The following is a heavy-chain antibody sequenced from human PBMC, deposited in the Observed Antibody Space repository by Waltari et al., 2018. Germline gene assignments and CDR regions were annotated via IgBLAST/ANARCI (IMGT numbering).Heavy chain of an antibody. Sequence: EVQLLESGGGLVQPGGSLTLSCAASRFTFRSYPMSWFRQAPGEGLWGVSAISGSGRSTYYAGSVKGRFTISRDNSKNTLYLQMNSLRADDTAVFYCAKNPDPRDAFDIWGQGTMVTVSS. J-gene: IGHJ3*02. V-gene: IGHV3-23*01. CDR2: ISGSGRST. CDR1: RFTFRSYP. CDR3: AKNPDPRDAFDI.